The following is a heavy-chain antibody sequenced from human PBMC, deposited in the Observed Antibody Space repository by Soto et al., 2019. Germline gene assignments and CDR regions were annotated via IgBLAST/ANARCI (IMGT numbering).Heavy chain of an antibody. CDR1: GYAFTSYG. J-gene: IGHJ6*02. CDR3: AKGNYMGTIFGVVHIRDYYYGMDV. CDR2: ISAYNGNT. D-gene: IGHD3-3*01. V-gene: IGHV1-18*04. Sequence: ASVKVSCKASGYAFTSYGISWVRQAPGQGLEWMGWISAYNGNTNYAQKLQGRVTMTTDTSTSTAYMGLRSLRSDDTAVYYCAKGNYMGTIFGVVHIRDYYYGMDVWGQGTTVTVSS.